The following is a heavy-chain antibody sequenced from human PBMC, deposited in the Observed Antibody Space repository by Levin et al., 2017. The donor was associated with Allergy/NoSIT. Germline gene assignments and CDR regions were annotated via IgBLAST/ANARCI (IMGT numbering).Heavy chain of an antibody. J-gene: IGHJ4*02. CDR1: GYTFTSYA. CDR3: ARGPTSYDFWSGYSRPRLYDY. V-gene: IGHV7-4-1*02. Sequence: GESLKISCKASGYTFTSYAMNWVRQAPGQGLEWMGWINTNTGNPTYAQGFTGRFVFSLDTSVSTAYLQISSLKAEDTAVYYCARGPTSYDFWSGYSRPRLYDYWGQGTLVTVSS. CDR2: INTNTGNP. D-gene: IGHD3-3*01.